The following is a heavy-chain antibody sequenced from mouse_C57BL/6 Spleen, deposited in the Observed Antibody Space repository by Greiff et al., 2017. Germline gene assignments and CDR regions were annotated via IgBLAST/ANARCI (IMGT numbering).Heavy chain of an antibody. CDR3: ARNDYDAMDY. J-gene: IGHJ4*01. CDR1: GFTFSDYG. V-gene: IGHV5-17*01. Sequence: EVHLVESGGGLVKPGGSLKLSCAASGFTFSDYGMHWVRQAPEKGLEWVAYISSGSSTIYYADTVKGRFTISRDNAKKTLCLQMTSLRSEDTAMYYCARNDYDAMDYWGQGTSVTVSS. CDR2: ISSGSSTI.